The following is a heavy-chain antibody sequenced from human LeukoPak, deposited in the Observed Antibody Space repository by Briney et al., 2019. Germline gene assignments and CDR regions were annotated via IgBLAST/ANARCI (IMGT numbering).Heavy chain of an antibody. D-gene: IGHD5-12*01. Sequence: PGGSLRLSCAASGFTFSTHRMNWVRQAPGKGLEWVSYMSGSSSTIYYADSVKGRFTMSRDNAKSSLYLQMNSLRDEDTAVYFCARDARDGGDDTGFDYWGQGTLVTVSS. CDR3: ARDARDGGDDTGFDY. CDR1: GFTFSTHR. J-gene: IGHJ4*02. CDR2: MSGSSSTI. V-gene: IGHV3-48*02.